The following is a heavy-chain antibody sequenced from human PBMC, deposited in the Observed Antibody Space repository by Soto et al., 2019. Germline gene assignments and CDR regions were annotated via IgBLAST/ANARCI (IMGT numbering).Heavy chain of an antibody. CDR2: IIPIFGTA. CDR3: ASLDGYCSGGSCHTEFDY. J-gene: IGHJ4*02. D-gene: IGHD2-15*01. V-gene: IGHV1-69*06. Sequence: SVKVSCKASGGTFSSYASSWVRQAPGQGLEWMGGIIPIFGTANYAQKFQGRVTITADKSTSTAYMELSSLRSEDTAVYYCASLDGYCSGGSCHTEFDYWGQRTLVTVSS. CDR1: GGTFSSYA.